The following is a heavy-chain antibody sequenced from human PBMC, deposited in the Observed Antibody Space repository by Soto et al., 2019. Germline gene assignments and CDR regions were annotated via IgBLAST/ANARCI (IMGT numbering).Heavy chain of an antibody. J-gene: IGHJ4*02. V-gene: IGHV3-23*01. D-gene: IGHD2-15*01. CDR3: AKDDCSGGSCYSGLPYYFDY. Sequence: GGSLRLSCAASGFTFSSYSMNWVRQAPGKGLEWVSAISGSGGSTYYADSVKGRFTISRDNSKNTLYLQMNSLRAEDTAVYYCAKDDCSGGSCYSGLPYYFDYWGQGTLVTVSS. CDR1: GFTFSSYS. CDR2: ISGSGGST.